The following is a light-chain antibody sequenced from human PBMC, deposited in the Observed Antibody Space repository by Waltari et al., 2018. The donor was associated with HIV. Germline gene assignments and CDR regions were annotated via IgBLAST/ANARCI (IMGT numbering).Light chain of an antibody. CDR1: SRDVGGYNF. CDR2: EVS. Sequence: QSALTQPASVSGSLGQSLTISCTGTSRDVGGYNFVSWFQQHPGKAPPLMIYEVSNRPSGVSNRFSGSKSGNTASLTISGLQAEDEADYYCSSYTSSSTLVFGTGTKVTVL. V-gene: IGLV2-14*01. J-gene: IGLJ1*01. CDR3: SSYTSSSTLV.